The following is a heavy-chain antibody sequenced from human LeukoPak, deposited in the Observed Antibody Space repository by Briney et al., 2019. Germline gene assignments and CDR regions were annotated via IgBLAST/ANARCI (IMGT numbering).Heavy chain of an antibody. J-gene: IGHJ4*02. V-gene: IGHV1-69*01. CDR3: ASGVIVGATTFH. CDR1: GGTFSSYA. CDR2: IIPIFGTA. D-gene: IGHD1-26*01. Sequence: ASVNVSFKASGGTFSSYAISWVRQAPGQGLEWMGGIIPIFGTANYAQKFQGRVTITADESTSTAYMELSSLRSEDTAAYYCASGVIVGATTFHWGQGTLVTVSS.